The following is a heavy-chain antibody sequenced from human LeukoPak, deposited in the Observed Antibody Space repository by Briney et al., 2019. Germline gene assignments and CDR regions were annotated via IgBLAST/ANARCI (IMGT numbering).Heavy chain of an antibody. J-gene: IGHJ3*02. CDR1: GGSISSYY. CDR3: ARYSADAFDI. V-gene: IGHV4-59*01. D-gene: IGHD5-18*01. CDR2: IYYSGST. Sequence: PSETLSLTCTVSGGSISSYYWSWIRQPPGKGLEWIGYIYYSGSTNYNPSLKSRVTISVDTSKNQFSLKLSSVTAADTAAYYCARYSADAFDIRGQGTMVTVSS.